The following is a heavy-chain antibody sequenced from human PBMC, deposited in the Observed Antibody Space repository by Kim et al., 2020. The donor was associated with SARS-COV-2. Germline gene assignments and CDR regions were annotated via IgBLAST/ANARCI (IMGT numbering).Heavy chain of an antibody. V-gene: IGHV4-59*13. CDR1: GGSISSYY. CDR3: ARVTNDHYYDSSGYYSWFDP. D-gene: IGHD3-22*01. Sequence: SETLSLTCTVSGGSISSYYWSWIRQPPGKGLEWIGYIYYSGSTNYNPSLKSRVTISVDTSKNQFSLKLSSVTAADTAVYYCARVTNDHYYDSSGYYSWFDPWGQGTLVTVSS. CDR2: IYYSGST. J-gene: IGHJ5*02.